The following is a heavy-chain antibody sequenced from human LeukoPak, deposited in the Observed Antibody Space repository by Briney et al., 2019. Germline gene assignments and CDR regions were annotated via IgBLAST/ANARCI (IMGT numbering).Heavy chain of an antibody. D-gene: IGHD3-9*01. V-gene: IGHV3-30*02. CDR1: GFTFSSYG. Sequence: PGGSLRLSCAASGFTFSSYGMHWVRQAPGKGLEWVAFIRYDGSNKYYADSVKGRFTISRDNSKNTLYLQMNSLRADDTAVYYCAKNPGNYILTGYSYYYYMDVWGKGTTVTISS. CDR3: AKNPGNYILTGYSYYYYMDV. J-gene: IGHJ6*03. CDR2: IRYDGSNK.